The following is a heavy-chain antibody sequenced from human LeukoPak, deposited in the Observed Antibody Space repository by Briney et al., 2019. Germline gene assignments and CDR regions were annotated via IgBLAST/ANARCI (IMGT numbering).Heavy chain of an antibody. J-gene: IGHJ4*02. CDR3: ARGYDSSGYYPEPIDY. Sequence: SETLSLTCTVSGGSISSSSYYWGWIRQPPGKGLEWIGSIYYSGSTYYNPSLKSRVTISVDTSKNQFSLKLSSVTAADTAVYYCARGYDSSGYYPEPIDYWGQGTLVTVSS. D-gene: IGHD3-22*01. CDR1: GGSISSSSYY. V-gene: IGHV4-39*07. CDR2: IYYSGST.